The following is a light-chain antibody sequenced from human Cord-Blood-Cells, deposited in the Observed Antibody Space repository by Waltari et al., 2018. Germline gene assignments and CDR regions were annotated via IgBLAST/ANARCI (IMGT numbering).Light chain of an antibody. CDR2: GAS. CDR1: QSVSSN. Sequence: EIVMTQSPATLSVSPGERATLSCRASQSVSSNLAWYQQKPCQATQLLIYGASTRATGIPARFSGSGSGTEFTLTISSLQSEDFAVYYCQQYNNWPPLTFGGGTKVEIK. V-gene: IGKV3-15*01. J-gene: IGKJ4*01. CDR3: QQYNNWPPLT.